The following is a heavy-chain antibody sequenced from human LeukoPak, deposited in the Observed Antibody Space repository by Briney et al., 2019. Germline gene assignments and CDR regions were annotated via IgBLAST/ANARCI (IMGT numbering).Heavy chain of an antibody. CDR1: GFTVSSNY. CDR3: ATALTTPLHY. Sequence: PGGSLRLSCVASGFTVSSNYMSWVRQAPGKGLEWVSVIYSGGSTYYADAVKGRFTISRDNSKNTLYLQMNSLRAEDTAVYYCATALTTPLHYWGQGTLVTVSS. V-gene: IGHV3-53*01. D-gene: IGHD1-14*01. J-gene: IGHJ4*02. CDR2: IYSGGST.